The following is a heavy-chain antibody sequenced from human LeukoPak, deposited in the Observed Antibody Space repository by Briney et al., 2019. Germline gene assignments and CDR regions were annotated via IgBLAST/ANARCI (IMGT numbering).Heavy chain of an antibody. CDR1: GYSISSGYY. V-gene: IGHV4-61*01. CDR2: IYYSGST. D-gene: IGHD3-10*01. Sequence: SETLSLTCTVSGYSISSGYYWGWIRQPPGKGLEWIGYIYYSGSTNYNPSLKSRVTISVDTSKNQFSLKLSSVTAADTAVHYCVRGPYGSSISNWFDPWGQGLLVTVSS. CDR3: VRGPYGSSISNWFDP. J-gene: IGHJ5*02.